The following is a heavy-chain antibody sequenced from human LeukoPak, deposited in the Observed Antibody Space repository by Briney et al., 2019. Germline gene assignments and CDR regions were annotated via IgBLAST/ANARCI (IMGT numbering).Heavy chain of an antibody. J-gene: IGHJ4*02. CDR3: AKALGPRSRYYDSSGIFDY. D-gene: IGHD3-22*01. V-gene: IGHV3-30*02. CDR1: GFPFSGSG. CDR2: IWYDGSHQ. Sequence: GGPLRLSCAASGFPFSGSGMHWVRQAPGKGLEWVAVIWYDGSHQYYADSVKGRFTISRDNSKNTLYLQMNSLRAEDTAVYYCAKALGPRSRYYDSSGIFDYWGQGTLVTVSS.